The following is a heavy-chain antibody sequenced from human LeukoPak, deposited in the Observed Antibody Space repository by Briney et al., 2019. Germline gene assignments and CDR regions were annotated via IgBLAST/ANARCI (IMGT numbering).Heavy chain of an antibody. D-gene: IGHD4-23*01. J-gene: IGHJ4*02. V-gene: IGHV1-69*13. Sequence: GASVKASCKASGGTFSSYAISWVRQAPGQGLEWMGGIIPIFGTANYAQKFQGRVTITADESTSTAYMELSSLRSEDTAVYYCARVDYGGNADYWGQGTLVTVSS. CDR2: IIPIFGTA. CDR1: GGTFSSYA. CDR3: ARVDYGGNADY.